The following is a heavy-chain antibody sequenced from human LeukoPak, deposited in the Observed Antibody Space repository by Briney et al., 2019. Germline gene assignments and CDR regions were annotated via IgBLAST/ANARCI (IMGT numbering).Heavy chain of an antibody. Sequence: EASVKVSCKTSGGTFSSSAITWGRQAPGQGLEWMGRIIPVLNITTYAQKFQGRVTITADTSTSTVYMELSSLRSEETAVYYCAKDQGLTAPPPYGLDVWGQGTTVIVTS. CDR2: IIPVLNIT. J-gene: IGHJ6*02. V-gene: IGHV1-69*04. D-gene: IGHD5-18*01. CDR3: AKDQGLTAPPPYGLDV. CDR1: GGTFSSSA.